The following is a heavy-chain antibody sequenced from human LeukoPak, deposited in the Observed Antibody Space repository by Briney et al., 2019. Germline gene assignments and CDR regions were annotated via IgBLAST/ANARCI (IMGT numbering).Heavy chain of an antibody. J-gene: IGHJ5*02. Sequence: GGSLRLSCAASGFTFSSYAMSGVRQAPGKGLEWVSAISGSGGSTYYAASVKGRFTISRDNSKNTLYLQMNSLRAEDTAVYYCAKRVQLELNWFDPWGQGTLVTVSS. D-gene: IGHD1-1*01. V-gene: IGHV3-23*01. CDR3: AKRVQLELNWFDP. CDR2: ISGSGGST. CDR1: GFTFSSYA.